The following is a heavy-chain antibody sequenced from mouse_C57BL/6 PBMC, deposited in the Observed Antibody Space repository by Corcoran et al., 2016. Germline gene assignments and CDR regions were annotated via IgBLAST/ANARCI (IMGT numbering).Heavy chain of an antibody. CDR2: ISYDGSN. CDR3: ARGSQFY. Sequence: DVQLQESGPGLVKPSQSLSLTCSVTGYSITSGYYWNWIRQFPGNKLEWMGYISYDGSNNYNPSLKNRISITRDTSKNQFFLKLNSVTTEDTATYYCARGSQFYWGQGTTLTVSS. J-gene: IGHJ2*01. CDR1: GYSITSGYY. V-gene: IGHV3-6*01.